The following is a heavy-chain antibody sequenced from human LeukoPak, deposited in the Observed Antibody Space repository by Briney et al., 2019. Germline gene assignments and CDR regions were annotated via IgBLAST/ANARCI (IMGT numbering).Heavy chain of an antibody. Sequence: GGSLRLSCAASGFTFNTYAMNWVRQAPGKGLEWVSSISSTSFIYYADSVEGRFTISRDNAKSSLYLQMNRLRAEDTAVYYCARTHSSGSYWFDYWGQGTLVTVSS. J-gene: IGHJ4*02. CDR1: GFTFNTYA. D-gene: IGHD3-10*01. CDR2: ISSTSFI. CDR3: ARTHSSGSYWFDY. V-gene: IGHV3-21*01.